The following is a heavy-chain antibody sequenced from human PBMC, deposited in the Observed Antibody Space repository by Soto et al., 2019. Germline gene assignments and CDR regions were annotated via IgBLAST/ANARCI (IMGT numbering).Heavy chain of an antibody. CDR3: ANRYRGSYYLDY. V-gene: IGHV5-51*01. Sequence: GESLKISCKGSGYSFTSYWIGWVRQMPGKGLEWMGIIYPGDSDTRYNPPFQGQVTISADKSVTTIYLQWSSLKASDTAMYFCANRYRGSYYLDYWGQGTQVTVSP. D-gene: IGHD5-12*01. CDR2: IYPGDSDT. J-gene: IGHJ4*02. CDR1: GYSFTSYW.